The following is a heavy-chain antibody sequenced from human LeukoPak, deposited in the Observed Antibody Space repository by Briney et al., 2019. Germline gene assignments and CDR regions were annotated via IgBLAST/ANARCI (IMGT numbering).Heavy chain of an antibody. CDR3: ARPLDGGWELLQYAY. CDR2: ISYDGSNK. Sequence: SLTLSCAASGFTFSSYAMHWVRQAPGKGLEWVAVISYDGSNKYYADSVKGRFTISRDNSKNTLYLQMNSLRAEDTAVYYCARPLDGGWELLQYAYWGQGTMVTVSS. CDR1: GFTFSSYA. V-gene: IGHV3-30-3*01. D-gene: IGHD1-26*01. J-gene: IGHJ4*02.